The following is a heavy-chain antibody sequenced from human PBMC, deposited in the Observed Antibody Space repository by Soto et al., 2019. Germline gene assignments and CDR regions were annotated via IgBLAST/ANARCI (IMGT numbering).Heavy chain of an antibody. D-gene: IGHD5-12*01. V-gene: IGHV4-34*01. CDR3: ARGHYSGYVVKGWFDP. Sequence: PSQRRSLTCAVYGGSFIGYYWGWMRPPPGKGLEWIGEINHSGSTNYNPSLKNRVTISVDTSKNQFALKLSSVTAAETAVYYCARGHYSGYVVKGWFDPWGQGTLVTVSS. CDR2: INHSGST. CDR1: GGSFIGYY. J-gene: IGHJ5*02.